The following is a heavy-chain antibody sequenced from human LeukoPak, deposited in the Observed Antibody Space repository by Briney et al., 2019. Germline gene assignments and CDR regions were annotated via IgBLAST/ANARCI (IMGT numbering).Heavy chain of an antibody. CDR1: GGTFSSYA. V-gene: IGHV1-69*01. J-gene: IGHJ4*02. Sequence: SVKVSCKASGGTFSSYAISWVRQAPGQGLEWMGGIIPIFGTANYAQKFQGRVTITADESTSTAYMELSSLRSEDTAVYYCARSGGDDYVWGSFLDYWGQGTLVTVSS. D-gene: IGHD3-16*01. CDR3: ARSGGDDYVWGSFLDY. CDR2: IIPIFGTA.